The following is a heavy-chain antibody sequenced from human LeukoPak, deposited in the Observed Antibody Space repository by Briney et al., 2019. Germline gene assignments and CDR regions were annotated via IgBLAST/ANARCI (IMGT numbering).Heavy chain of an antibody. Sequence: SCKASGGTFSSYVMSWVRQAPGKGLEWVSVISDSGGTTYYADSVKGRFTISRDNSKNTLYLQMNSLRAEDTAIYYCASRWGYSFDHWGQGTLVTVSS. V-gene: IGHV3-23*01. D-gene: IGHD3-16*01. CDR1: GGTFSSYV. J-gene: IGHJ4*02. CDR2: ISDSGGTT. CDR3: ASRWGYSFDH.